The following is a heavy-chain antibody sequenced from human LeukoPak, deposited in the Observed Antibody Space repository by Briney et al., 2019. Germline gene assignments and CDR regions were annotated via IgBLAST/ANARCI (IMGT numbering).Heavy chain of an antibody. CDR1: GFTYSSYE. J-gene: IGHJ4*02. Sequence: GGSLRLSCAASGFTYSSYEMNWVRQAPGKGLEWVSYISSSGSTIYYADSVKGRFTISRDNAKNSLYLQMNSLRAEDTAVYYCARPTTVTTGYFDYWGQGTLVTVSS. CDR2: ISSSGSTI. D-gene: IGHD4-17*01. CDR3: ARPTTVTTGYFDY. V-gene: IGHV3-48*03.